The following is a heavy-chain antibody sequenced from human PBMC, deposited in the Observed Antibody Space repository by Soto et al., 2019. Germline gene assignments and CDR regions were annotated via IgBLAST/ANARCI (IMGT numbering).Heavy chain of an antibody. J-gene: IGHJ6*02. CDR3: ARGRGYLYGNNFYGMDV. D-gene: IGHD5-12*01. V-gene: IGHV4-34*01. CDR2: INHSGST. CDR1: RGSFSGFY. Sequence: QVQLQQRGAGLLKPSETLALTCGVYRGSFSGFYWTWIRQTPGKGLEWIGEINHSGSTNYNPSFKTRVTISVDRSTNYFSLKMTSVTAADAAVYYCARGRGYLYGNNFYGMDVWGQGTTVTVSS.